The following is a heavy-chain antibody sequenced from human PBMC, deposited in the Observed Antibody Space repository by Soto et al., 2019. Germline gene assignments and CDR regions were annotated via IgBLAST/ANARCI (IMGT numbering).Heavy chain of an antibody. V-gene: IGHV3-30*04. CDR3: ARDGYSGRSDGFDI. Sequence: QVQLVKSGGGVVQPGRSLRLSCAASGFTFGAYSMHWVRQPPGKGLEWVAVISYDGKNERYTDPVKGRFTVSRDNSKSTMYLQMNSLRSEDTAVYYCARDGYSGRSDGFDIWGQGTMVTVSS. CDR2: ISYDGKNE. D-gene: IGHD1-26*01. CDR1: GFTFGAYS. J-gene: IGHJ3*02.